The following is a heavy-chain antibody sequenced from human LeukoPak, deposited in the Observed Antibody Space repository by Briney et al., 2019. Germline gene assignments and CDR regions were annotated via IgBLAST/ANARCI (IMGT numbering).Heavy chain of an antibody. J-gene: IGHJ4*02. Sequence: GGSLRLSCAASGFTFSSYAMSWVRQAPGKGLEWVSGISGSGGSGGSTYYADSVKGRFTISRDNSKNTMYLQMNSLRAEDTAVYYCAKAGSIKFDYWGQGTLVTVSS. CDR3: AKAGSIKFDY. CDR1: GFTFSSYA. CDR2: ISGSGGSGGST. V-gene: IGHV3-23*01. D-gene: IGHD1-26*01.